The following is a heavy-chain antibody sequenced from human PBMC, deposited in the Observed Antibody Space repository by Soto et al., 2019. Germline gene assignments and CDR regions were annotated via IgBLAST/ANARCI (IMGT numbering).Heavy chain of an antibody. V-gene: IGHV1-3*01. D-gene: IGHD3-9*01. CDR2: INAGNGNT. CDR3: ARESPQGYFDWLSFSPYFDY. CDR1: GYTFTSYA. Sequence: GASVKVSCKASGYTFTSYAMHWVRQAPGQRLEWMGWINAGNGNTKYSQKLQGRVTMTTDTSTSTAYMELRSLRSDDTAVYYCARESPQGYFDWLSFSPYFDYWGQGTLVTVSS. J-gene: IGHJ4*02.